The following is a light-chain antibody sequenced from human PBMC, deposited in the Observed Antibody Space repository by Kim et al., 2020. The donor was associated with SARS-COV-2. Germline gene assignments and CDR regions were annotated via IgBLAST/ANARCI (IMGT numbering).Light chain of an antibody. Sequence: SPGEGATLSCRASQSVNGRYLAWYQQKPGQAPRLLIYGASNRATGIPDRFSGSGSGTDFTLTISRLEPEDFAMYYCQQYDSSVWTFGQGTKVDIK. CDR2: GAS. CDR1: QSVNGRY. V-gene: IGKV3-20*01. J-gene: IGKJ1*01. CDR3: QQYDSSVWT.